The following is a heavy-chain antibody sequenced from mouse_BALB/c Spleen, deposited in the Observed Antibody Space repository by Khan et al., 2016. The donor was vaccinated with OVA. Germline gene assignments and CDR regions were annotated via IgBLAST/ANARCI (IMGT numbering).Heavy chain of an antibody. V-gene: IGHV5-6*01. CDR1: GFTFSSYG. CDR2: IISGGSYT. D-gene: IGHD2-3*01. CDR3: ARQPGYYEGSAMDY. Sequence: EVELVESGGDLVKPGGSLKLSCAAPGFTFSSYGMSWVRQTPDKRLEWVATIISGGSYTLLPDTLKGRFTISRDNAKNTLYLQMSSLKSEDTAMYYCARQPGYYEGSAMDYWGQGTSVTVSS. J-gene: IGHJ4*01.